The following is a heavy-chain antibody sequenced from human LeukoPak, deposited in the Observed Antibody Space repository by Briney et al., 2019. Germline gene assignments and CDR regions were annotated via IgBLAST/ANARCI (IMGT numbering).Heavy chain of an antibody. Sequence: SETLSLTCAVSGGSISSGGYSWSWIRQPPGKDLEWIGYIYHSGSTYYNPSLKSRVTISVDRSKNQFSLKLSSVTAADTAVYYCASILGEVDYWGQGTLVTVSS. CDR1: GGSISSGGYS. J-gene: IGHJ4*02. V-gene: IGHV4-30-2*01. CDR3: ASILGEVDY. CDR2: IYHSGST. D-gene: IGHD2-8*02.